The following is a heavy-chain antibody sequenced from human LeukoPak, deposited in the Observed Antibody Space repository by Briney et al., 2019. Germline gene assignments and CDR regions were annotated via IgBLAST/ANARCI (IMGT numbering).Heavy chain of an antibody. D-gene: IGHD3-9*01. CDR2: IIPIFGTA. Sequence: SVKVSCKASGGTFSSYAISWVRQAPGQGLEWMGGIIPIFGTANYAQKFQGRVTITTDESTNTAYMELSSLRSEDTAVYYCSRSRPFITGRFYDILDFWGQGTLVTVSS. CDR1: GGTFSSYA. CDR3: SRSRPFITGRFYDILDF. J-gene: IGHJ4*02. V-gene: IGHV1-69*05.